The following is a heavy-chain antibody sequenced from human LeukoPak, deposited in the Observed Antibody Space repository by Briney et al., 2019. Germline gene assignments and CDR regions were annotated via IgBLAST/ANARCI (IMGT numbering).Heavy chain of an antibody. D-gene: IGHD4-17*01. J-gene: IGHJ4*02. CDR1: GYTFTSYD. Sequence: VASVKVPCKASGYTFTSYDINWVRQATGQGLEWMGWMNPNSGNTGYAQKFQGRVTITRDTSASTAYMELSSLRSEDTAVYYCARSFTVTHFDYWGQGTLVTVSS. CDR2: MNPNSGNT. V-gene: IGHV1-8*03. CDR3: ARSFTVTHFDY.